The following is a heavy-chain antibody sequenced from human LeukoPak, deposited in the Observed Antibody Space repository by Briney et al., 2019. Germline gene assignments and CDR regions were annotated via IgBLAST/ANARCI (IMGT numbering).Heavy chain of an antibody. V-gene: IGHV6-1*01. Sequence: SQTLSLTCAISGDSVSSNSAAWNWIRQSPSRGLEWLGRTYYRSKWYNDYAVSVKSRITINPDTSKNQFSLQLNSVTAADTGVYYCARWTTVTRAFDFWGQGTLVTVSS. J-gene: IGHJ4*02. CDR2: TYYRSKWYN. CDR3: ARWTTVTRAFDF. D-gene: IGHD4-17*01. CDR1: GDSVSSNSAA.